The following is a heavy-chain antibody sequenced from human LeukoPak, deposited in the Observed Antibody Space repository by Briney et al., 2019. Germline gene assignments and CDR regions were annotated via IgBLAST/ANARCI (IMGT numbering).Heavy chain of an antibody. Sequence: GGSLRLSCAASGFTFSSYAMHWVRQAPGKGLEWVAVISYDGSNKYYADSVKGRFTISRDNSKNTLYQQMNSLRAEDTAVYYCARDADGYSDYWGQGTLVTVSS. CDR3: ARDADGYSDY. J-gene: IGHJ4*02. CDR2: ISYDGSNK. D-gene: IGHD5-18*01. V-gene: IGHV3-30*04. CDR1: GFTFSSYA.